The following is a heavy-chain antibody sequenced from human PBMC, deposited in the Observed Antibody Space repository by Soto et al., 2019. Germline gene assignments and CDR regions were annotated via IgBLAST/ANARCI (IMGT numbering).Heavy chain of an antibody. CDR2: INHSGST. V-gene: IGHV4-34*01. CDR3: ARLVRGVIPYYYGMDV. CDR1: GWSFSVYY. J-gene: IGHJ6*02. Sequence: TLSLTCAVYGWSFSVYYWSWIRQPPGKGLEWIGEINHSGSTNYNPSLKSRVTISVDTSKNQFSLKLSSVTAADTAVYYCARLVRGVIPYYYGMDVWGQGTTVTVSS. D-gene: IGHD3-10*01.